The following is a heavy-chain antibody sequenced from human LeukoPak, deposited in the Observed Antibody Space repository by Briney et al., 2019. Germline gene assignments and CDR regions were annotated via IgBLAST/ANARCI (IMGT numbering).Heavy chain of an antibody. CDR3: ARDPSGSYIWFDP. CDR1: GFTFRNYV. D-gene: IGHD1-26*01. V-gene: IGHV3-30*14. Sequence: GGSLRLSCAASGFTFRNYVIHWVRQAPGKGLEWVAVTSSDLNVKLYADSVKGRFTISRDNSKNTLYLQMNSLRAEDTAVYYCARDPSGSYIWFDPWGQGTLVTVSS. CDR2: TSSDLNVK. J-gene: IGHJ5*02.